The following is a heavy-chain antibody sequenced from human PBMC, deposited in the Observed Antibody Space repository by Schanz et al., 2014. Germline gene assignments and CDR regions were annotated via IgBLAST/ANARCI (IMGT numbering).Heavy chain of an antibody. Sequence: EVQLVESGGGLVKPGGSLRLSCAASGFPFSMAWMTWVRQAPGKGLEWVATIKKDGSEKYNVDAVKGRFTISRDNAKNSLYLQMNSLRDEDTAVYYCARTPDYGDSYWGQGTLVTVSS. J-gene: IGHJ4*02. CDR3: ARTPDYGDSY. V-gene: IGHV3-7*01. CDR1: GFPFSMAW. CDR2: IKKDGSEK. D-gene: IGHD4-17*01.